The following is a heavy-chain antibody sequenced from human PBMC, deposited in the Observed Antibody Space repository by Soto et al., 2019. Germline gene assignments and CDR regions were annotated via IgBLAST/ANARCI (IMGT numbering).Heavy chain of an antibody. Sequence: QVQLVESGGGVVQPGRSLRLSCAASGFSFSNYGMDWVRQAPGKGVEWVAVISYDGGSKYYADSGKGRFTISRDNSNNTVYLQMNSLRAEDTAVYYCAKDGRSGSYFTKGSYIDVWGKGTTVTVSS. D-gene: IGHD3-10*01. V-gene: IGHV3-30*18. CDR2: ISYDGGSK. J-gene: IGHJ6*03. CDR1: GFSFSNYG. CDR3: AKDGRSGSYFTKGSYIDV.